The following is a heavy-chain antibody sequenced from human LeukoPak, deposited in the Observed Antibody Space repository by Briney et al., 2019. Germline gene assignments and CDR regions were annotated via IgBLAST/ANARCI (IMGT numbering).Heavy chain of an antibody. J-gene: IGHJ4*02. Sequence: GGSLRLSCAASGFTFSSYGMHWVRQAPGKGLEWVAVISYDGSNKYYADSVKGRFTISRDNSKNTLYLQMNSLRAEDTAVYYCAKSHYRGFGELFSNFDYWGQGTLVTVSS. D-gene: IGHD3-10*01. V-gene: IGHV3-30*18. CDR2: ISYDGSNK. CDR3: AKSHYRGFGELFSNFDY. CDR1: GFTFSSYG.